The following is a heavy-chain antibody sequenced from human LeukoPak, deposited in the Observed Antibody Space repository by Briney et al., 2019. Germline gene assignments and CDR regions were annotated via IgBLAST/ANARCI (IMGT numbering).Heavy chain of an antibody. V-gene: IGHV3-30*02. J-gene: IGHJ4*02. D-gene: IGHD5/OR15-5a*01. CDR1: RFTFSSFD. Sequence: QAGGSLRLSCAASRFTFSSFDMHWVRQAPGKGLEWVTFIRFDGSNKYYADSVKGRFTISRDNSKNTLYLQMSSLRPEDTAVYYCARQIGVSIDYWGQGTLVTVSS. CDR3: ARQIGVSIDY. CDR2: IRFDGSNK.